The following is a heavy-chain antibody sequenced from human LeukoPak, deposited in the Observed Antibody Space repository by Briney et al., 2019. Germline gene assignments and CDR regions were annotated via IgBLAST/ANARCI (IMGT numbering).Heavy chain of an antibody. CDR2: MSYDGSNK. D-gene: IGHD6-19*01. V-gene: IGHV3-30-3*01. Sequence: GRSLRLSCAASGFTFSSYAMHWVRQAPGKGLEWVAVMSYDGSNKYYADSVKGRFTISRDNSKNTLYLQMNSLRAEDTAVYYCARDYSSGWAYFDYWGQGTLVTVSS. CDR3: ARDYSSGWAYFDY. CDR1: GFTFSSYA. J-gene: IGHJ4*02.